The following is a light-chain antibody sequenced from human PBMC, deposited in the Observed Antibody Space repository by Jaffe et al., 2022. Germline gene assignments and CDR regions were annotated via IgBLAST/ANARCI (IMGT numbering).Light chain of an antibody. Sequence: SYVLTQPPSVSVAPGKTARITCGGNNIGSKSVHWYQQKPGQAPVLVIYYDSDRPSGIPERFSGSNSGNTATLTISRVEAGDEADYYCQVWDSSSLRVFGGGTKLTVL. V-gene: IGLV3-21*04. CDR3: QVWDSSSLRV. CDR1: NIGSKS. CDR2: YDS. J-gene: IGLJ2*01.